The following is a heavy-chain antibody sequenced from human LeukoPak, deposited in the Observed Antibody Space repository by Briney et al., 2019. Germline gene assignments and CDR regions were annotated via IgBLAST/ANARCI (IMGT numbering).Heavy chain of an antibody. CDR2: MYYSGST. CDR3: ARKGSSNSFDP. J-gene: IGHJ5*02. V-gene: IGHV4-39*01. D-gene: IGHD3-10*01. CDR1: GGSISSSYYY. Sequence: SETLSLTCTVSGGSISSSYYYWGWLRQPPGKGLEWIGSMYYSGSTYYNPSLKSRVTISAASSTHRFSLRLTSVTAADTAVYYCARKGSSNSFDPWGQGTLVTVSS.